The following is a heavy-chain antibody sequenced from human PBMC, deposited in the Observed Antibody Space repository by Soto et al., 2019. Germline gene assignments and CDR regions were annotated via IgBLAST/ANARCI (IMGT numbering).Heavy chain of an antibody. CDR2: ISSSGSTM. Sequence: GGSLRLSCAASGFTFSSYEMNWVRQAPGKGLEWVSYISSSGSTMYYADSVKGRFTISRDNAKNSLYLQMNSLRAEDTAVYYCARADYYYGMDVWGQGTTVTVSS. CDR3: ARADYYYGMDV. CDR1: GFTFSSYE. J-gene: IGHJ6*02. V-gene: IGHV3-48*03.